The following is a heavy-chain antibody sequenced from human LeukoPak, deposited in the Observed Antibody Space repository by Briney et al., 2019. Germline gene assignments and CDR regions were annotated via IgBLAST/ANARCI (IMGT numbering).Heavy chain of an antibody. D-gene: IGHD2-21*02. V-gene: IGHV4-59*08. Sequence: PSETLSLTCTVSGGSISSYYWSWIRQPPGKGLEWIGYIYCSGSTNYNPSLKSRVTMSVDTSKNQFSLKLSSVTAADTAVYYCARHANCGGDCAIDYWGQGTLVTVSS. J-gene: IGHJ4*02. CDR3: ARHANCGGDCAIDY. CDR2: IYCSGST. CDR1: GGSISSYY.